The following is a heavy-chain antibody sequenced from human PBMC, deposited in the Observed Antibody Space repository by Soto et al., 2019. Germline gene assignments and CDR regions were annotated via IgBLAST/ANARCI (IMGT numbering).Heavy chain of an antibody. CDR1: GFTFSSYG. V-gene: IGHV3-33*01. J-gene: IGHJ5*02. CDR2: IWYDGSNK. CDR3: ARDNSSSWYGQTNWFDP. Sequence: QPGGSLRLSCAASGFTFSSYGMHWVRQAPGKGLEWVAVIWYDGSNKYYADSVKGRFTISRDNSKNTLYLQMNSLRAEDTAVYYCARDNSSSWYGQTNWFDPWGQGTLVTVSS. D-gene: IGHD6-13*01.